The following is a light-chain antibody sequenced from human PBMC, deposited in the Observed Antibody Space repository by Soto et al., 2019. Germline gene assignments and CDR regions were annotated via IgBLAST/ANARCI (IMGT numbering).Light chain of an antibody. J-gene: IGLJ3*02. CDR1: SSDVGSHNY. V-gene: IGLV2-8*01. CDR3: SSTAGNNNLV. Sequence: QSALTQSPSASGSPGQSVTISCTGTSSDVGSHNYVSWYQHHPGKAPKLMIYEVSKRPSGVPDRFSGSKSGNTASLTVSGPQAEDEAVYYCSSTAGNNNLVFGGGTKLTVL. CDR2: EVS.